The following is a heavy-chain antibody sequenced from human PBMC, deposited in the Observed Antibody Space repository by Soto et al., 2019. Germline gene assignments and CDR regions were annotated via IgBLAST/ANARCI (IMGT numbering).Heavy chain of an antibody. V-gene: IGHV1-18*01. D-gene: IGHD3-22*01. J-gene: IGHJ4*02. Sequence: ASVKVSCKTSGYNFVTYGITWVRQAPGQGLEWMGWISVYSGNTHYAQKFHDRVTLTTDTSTTTAYMDLRNLTSDDSAFYYCARSTPFFESSGSADYWGQGTLVTVSS. CDR3: ARSTPFFESSGSADY. CDR1: GYNFVTYG. CDR2: ISVYSGNT.